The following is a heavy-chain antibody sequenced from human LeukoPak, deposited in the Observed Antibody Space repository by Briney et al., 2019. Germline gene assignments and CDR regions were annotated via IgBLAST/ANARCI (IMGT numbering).Heavy chain of an antibody. CDR1: GFTFSSYA. J-gene: IGHJ4*02. Sequence: GGSLRLSCAASGFTFSSYAMHWVRQAPGKGLEWVAVISYDGSNKYYADSVKGRFTISRDNSKNTLYLQMNSLRAEDTAVYYCAKDLLGPGPPGETDDYWGQGTLVTVSS. CDR3: AKDLLGPGPPGETDDY. D-gene: IGHD3-16*01. V-gene: IGHV3-30-3*01. CDR2: ISYDGSNK.